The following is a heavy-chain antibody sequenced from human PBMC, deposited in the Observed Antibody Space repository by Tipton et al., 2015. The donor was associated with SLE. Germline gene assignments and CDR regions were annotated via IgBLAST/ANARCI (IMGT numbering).Heavy chain of an antibody. CDR1: GFTFSSYS. CDR3: SRGGEMGTTDGY. CDR2: ISSSSSYI. V-gene: IGHV3-21*01. J-gene: IGHJ4*02. D-gene: IGHD5-24*01. Sequence: SLRLSCAASGFTFSSYSMNWVRQAPGKGLEWVSSISSSSSYIYYADSLKGRFTISLDNATNALHLQMNSLRAEDTAVYYCSRGGEMGTTDGYWGQGTLVTVST.